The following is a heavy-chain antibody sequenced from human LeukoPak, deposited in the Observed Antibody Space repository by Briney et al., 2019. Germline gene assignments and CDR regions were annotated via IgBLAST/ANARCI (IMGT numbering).Heavy chain of an antibody. D-gene: IGHD6-13*01. CDR3: AAAGTF. CDR2: SYYSGST. V-gene: IGHV4-39*01. J-gene: IGHJ4*02. CDR1: GGSISSSSYY. Sequence: MPSETLSLTCTVSGGSISSSSYYWGWIRQPPGKGLEWSGSSYYSGSTYYNPALKSQLTISVDTSKNQFSLKLSSVTAADTAVYYCAAAGTFWGQGTLVTVSS.